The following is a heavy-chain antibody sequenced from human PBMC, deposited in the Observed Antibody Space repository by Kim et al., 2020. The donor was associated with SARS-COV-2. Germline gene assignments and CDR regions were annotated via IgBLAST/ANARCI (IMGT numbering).Heavy chain of an antibody. CDR3: ASDKSARGNSLRDS. V-gene: IGHV3-74*01. CDR2: INGYGDVSSI. J-gene: IGHJ5*01. D-gene: IGHD5-12*01. CDR1: GFTFRNNW. Sequence: GGSLRLSCAASGFTFRNNWMHWVRQVPGKGLEWIARINGYGDVSSINYAVSVKGRFTISRDNAQNTLYLQMNSLRDDDTAVYYCASDKSARGNSLRDS.